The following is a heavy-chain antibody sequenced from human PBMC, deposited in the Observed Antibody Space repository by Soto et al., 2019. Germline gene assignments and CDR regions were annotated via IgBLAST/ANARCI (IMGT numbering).Heavy chain of an antibody. J-gene: IGHJ6*02. CDR2: MNSDGSTT. V-gene: IGHV3-74*01. CDR3: AKDTSFGVVGAYGMDV. D-gene: IGHD3-3*01. CDR1: GFPFGNHW. Sequence: PGGSLRLSCAASGFPFGNHWMHWVRQAPGKGLEWVSRMNSDGSTTNYADSVKGRFTVSRDNSKNTLYLQMNSLRAEDTAVYYCAKDTSFGVVGAYGMDVWGQGTMVTVSS.